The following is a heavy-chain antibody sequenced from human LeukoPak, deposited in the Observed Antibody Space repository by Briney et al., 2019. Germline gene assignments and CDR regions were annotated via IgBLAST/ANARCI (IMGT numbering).Heavy chain of an antibody. V-gene: IGHV3-20*04. Sequence: GGSLRLSCAASGFTFYDYGMSWVGHAPGKGLEGVSGINLNGGSTVYADSVKGRFTISRDNAKNSLYLQMNSLRAEDTALYYCARYIAVAGAKVFDYWGQGTLVTVSS. D-gene: IGHD6-19*01. J-gene: IGHJ4*02. CDR2: INLNGGST. CDR1: GFTFYDYG. CDR3: ARYIAVAGAKVFDY.